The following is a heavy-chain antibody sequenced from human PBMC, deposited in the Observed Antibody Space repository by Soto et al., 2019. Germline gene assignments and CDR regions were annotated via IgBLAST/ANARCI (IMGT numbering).Heavy chain of an antibody. CDR2: IKQDGSEK. CDR3: ARGYYYDSSGYYYLGNEY. CDR1: GFTFSSYW. J-gene: IGHJ4*02. V-gene: IGHV3-7*01. Sequence: PGGSLRLSCAASGFTFSSYWMIWVRQAPGKGLEWVANIKQDGSEKYYVDSVKGRFTISRDNAKNSLYLQMNSLRAEDTAVYYCARGYYYDSSGYYYLGNEYWGQGTLVTVSS. D-gene: IGHD3-22*01.